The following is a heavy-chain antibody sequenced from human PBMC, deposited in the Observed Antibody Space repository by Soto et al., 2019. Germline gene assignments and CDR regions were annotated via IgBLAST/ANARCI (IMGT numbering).Heavy chain of an antibody. V-gene: IGHV3-30-3*01. J-gene: IGHJ4*02. CDR1: GFTFSSYA. CDR2: ISYDGSNK. CDR3: ARADSSLERVSFDY. D-gene: IGHD3-22*01. Sequence: QVQLVESGGGVVQPGRSLRLSCAASGFTFSSYAMHWVRQAPGKGLEWVAVISYDGSNKYYADSVKGRFTISRDNSKNTPYLQMTSLRDEGTAVYYCARADSSLERVSFDYWGQETLVTVSS.